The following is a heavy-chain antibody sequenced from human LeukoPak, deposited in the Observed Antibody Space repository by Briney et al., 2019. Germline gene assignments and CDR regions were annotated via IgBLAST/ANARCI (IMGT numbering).Heavy chain of an antibody. CDR3: GRHDSFIPF. CDR2: ISDTGRRT. J-gene: IGHJ4*02. Sequence: PGGSLRLSCAASGFTFSDYAMTWVRQAAGKGVEWVSSISDTGRRTYYTDSVKGRFTISRDDSKKAVYLEMSTLRVEDTAIYFCGRHDSFIPFWGQGTLVTVSP. V-gene: IGHV3-23*01. D-gene: IGHD3-16*02. CDR1: GFTFSDYA.